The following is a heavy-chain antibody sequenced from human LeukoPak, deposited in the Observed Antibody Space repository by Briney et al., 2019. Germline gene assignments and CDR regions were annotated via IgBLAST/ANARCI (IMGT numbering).Heavy chain of an antibody. J-gene: IGHJ4*02. V-gene: IGHV4-38-2*02. CDR3: ARLWSGYKRIDY. D-gene: IGHD5-12*01. CDR2: IYHSGST. CDR1: GGSISSYY. Sequence: SETLSLTCTVSGGSISSYYWGWIRQPPGKGLEWIGSIYHSGSTFYNPSLKSRVTISVDTSKNQFSLRLSSVTAADTAMYYCARLWSGYKRIDYWGQGTLVTVSS.